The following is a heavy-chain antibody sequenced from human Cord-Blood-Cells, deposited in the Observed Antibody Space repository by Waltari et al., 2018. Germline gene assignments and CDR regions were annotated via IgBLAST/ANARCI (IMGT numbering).Heavy chain of an antibody. J-gene: IGHJ1*01. CDR3: ARGGIAAREYFQH. Sequence: EVQLVESGGGLVQPGGSLRLSCAASGFTFSSYEMNWVRQAPGKGLEWVSYISSSGSTIYYADSVKGRFTISRDNAKNSLYLQMNSLRAEDTAVYYCARGGIAAREYFQHWGQGTLVTVSS. V-gene: IGHV3-48*03. CDR2: ISSSGSTI. CDR1: GFTFSSYE. D-gene: IGHD6-6*01.